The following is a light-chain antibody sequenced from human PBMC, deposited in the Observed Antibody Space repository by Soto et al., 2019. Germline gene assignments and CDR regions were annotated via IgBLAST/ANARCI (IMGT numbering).Light chain of an antibody. CDR3: CSYEGRVF. Sequence: QLVLTQSPSASASLGASVKLTCTLSSGHSSYAIAWHQQQPEKGPRYLMKLNSDGSHSKGDGIPDRFSGSSSGAERYLTISSLQSEDEADYYCCSYEGRVFFGTGTKVTVL. CDR1: SGHSSYA. J-gene: IGLJ1*01. V-gene: IGLV4-69*01. CDR2: LNSDGSH.